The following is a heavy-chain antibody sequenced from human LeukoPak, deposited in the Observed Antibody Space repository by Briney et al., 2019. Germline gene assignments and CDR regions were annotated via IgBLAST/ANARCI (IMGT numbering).Heavy chain of an antibody. CDR3: AREDPYSSGSSAFDI. CDR2: INWNGGST. Sequence: ETLSLTCAVYGGSFSGYYWSWVRQAPGKGLEWVSGINWNGGSTGYADSVKGRFTISRDNAKNSLYLQMNSLRAEDTALYYCAREDPYSSGSSAFDIWGQGTMVTVSS. V-gene: IGHV3-20*04. J-gene: IGHJ3*02. CDR1: GGSFSGYY. D-gene: IGHD6-19*01.